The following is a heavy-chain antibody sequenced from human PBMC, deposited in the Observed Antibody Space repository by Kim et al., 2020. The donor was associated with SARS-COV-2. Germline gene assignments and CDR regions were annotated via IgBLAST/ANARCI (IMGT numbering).Heavy chain of an antibody. CDR2: IKSKTDGGTT. CDR3: TTDLYDYVWGSSDYGMDV. V-gene: IGHV3-15*01. D-gene: IGHD3-16*01. J-gene: IGHJ6*02. CDR1: GFTFSNAW. Sequence: GGSLRLSCAASGFTFSNAWMSWVRQAPGKGLEWVGRIKSKTDGGTTDYAAPVKGRFTISRDDSKNTLYLQMNSLKTEDTAVYYCTTDLYDYVWGSSDYGMDVWGQGTTVTVSS.